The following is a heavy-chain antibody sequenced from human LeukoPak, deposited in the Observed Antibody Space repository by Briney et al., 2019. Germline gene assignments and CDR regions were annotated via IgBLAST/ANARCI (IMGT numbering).Heavy chain of an antibody. Sequence: PGESLKISCKGSGYSFTNYWIGWVRQMPGKGLEWMGIIYPGDSDTRYSPSFQGQVTISVDNSIGTAYLQWSSLEASDTAMYYCARDLGGNYGNFQHWGQGTLVTVSS. D-gene: IGHD4-23*01. CDR1: GYSFTNYW. CDR3: ARDLGGNYGNFQH. V-gene: IGHV5-51*01. J-gene: IGHJ1*01. CDR2: IYPGDSDT.